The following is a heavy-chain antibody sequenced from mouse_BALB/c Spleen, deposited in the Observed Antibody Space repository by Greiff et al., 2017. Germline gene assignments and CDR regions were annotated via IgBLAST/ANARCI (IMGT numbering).Heavy chain of an antibody. CDR3: GRERDGNYGYAMDY. Sequence: VQLQQSGPELVKPGASVKISCKASGYSFTGYFMNWVKQSHGKSLEWIGRINPYNGDTFYNQKFKGKATLTVDKSTSTAHMELLSLTSEDSAVYYGGRERDGNYGYAMDYWGQGTSVTVAS. D-gene: IGHD2-1*01. J-gene: IGHJ4*01. CDR1: GYSFTGYF. V-gene: IGHV1-37*01. CDR2: INPYNGDT.